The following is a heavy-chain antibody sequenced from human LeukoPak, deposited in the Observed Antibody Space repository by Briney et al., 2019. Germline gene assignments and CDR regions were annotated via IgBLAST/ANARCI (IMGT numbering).Heavy chain of an antibody. J-gene: IGHJ4*02. Sequence: SETLSLTCIVSGGSISSLNLWSWLRQPPGKGLEWIGEMYLGGTTNFNPSLKGRVTILIDKSKNQLSLQLTSVTAADTAVYYCAGLEGRYSTDWFYFFDYWGQGALVTVSS. V-gene: IGHV4-4*02. CDR1: GGSISSLNL. D-gene: IGHD6-19*01. CDR2: MYLGGTT. CDR3: AGLEGRYSTDWFYFFDY.